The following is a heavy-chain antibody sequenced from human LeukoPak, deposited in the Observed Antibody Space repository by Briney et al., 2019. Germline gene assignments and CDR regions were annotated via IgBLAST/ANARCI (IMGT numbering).Heavy chain of an antibody. CDR1: GYTFTSYY. Sequence: ASVKVSCKASGYTFTSYYMHWVRQAPGQGLEWMGIINPSGGSTSYAQKFQGRVTMTRDMSTSTVYMELSSLRSEDTAVYYCARVRRYYDSSGNNFGGGCLGCDVAFDIWGQGTMVTVSS. CDR3: ARVRRYYDSSGNNFGGGCLGCDVAFDI. J-gene: IGHJ3*02. V-gene: IGHV1-46*01. CDR2: INPSGGST. D-gene: IGHD3-22*01.